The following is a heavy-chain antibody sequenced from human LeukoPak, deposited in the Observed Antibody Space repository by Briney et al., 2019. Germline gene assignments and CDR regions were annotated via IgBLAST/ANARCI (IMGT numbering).Heavy chain of an antibody. CDR3: ARDRGSTPPNWFDP. V-gene: IGHV4-59*12. D-gene: IGHD2-15*01. CDR2: IYYSGST. Sequence: SETLSLTCTVSGGSISSYYWSWIRQPPGKGLEWIGYIYYSGSTNYNPSLKSRVTISVDTSKNQFSLKLSSVTAADTAVYYCARDRGSTPPNWFDPWGQGTLVTVSS. J-gene: IGHJ5*02. CDR1: GGSISSYY.